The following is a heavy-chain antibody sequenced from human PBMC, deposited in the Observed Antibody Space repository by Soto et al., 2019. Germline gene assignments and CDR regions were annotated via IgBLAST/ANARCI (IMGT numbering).Heavy chain of an antibody. V-gene: IGHV1-8*01. J-gene: IGHJ4*02. D-gene: IGHD6-19*01. CDR3: ARVTMVAVAGSYYFDY. CDR1: GYTFTSYD. CDR2: MNPNSGNT. Sequence: ASVKVSCKASGYTFTSYDINWVRQATGQGLEWMGWMNPNSGNTGYAQKFQGRVTMTRNTSIRTAYMELSSLRSEDTAVYYCARVTMVAVAGSYYFDYWGQGTLVTVSS.